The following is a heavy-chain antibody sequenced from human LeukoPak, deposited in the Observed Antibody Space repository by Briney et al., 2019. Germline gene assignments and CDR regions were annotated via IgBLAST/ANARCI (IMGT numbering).Heavy chain of an antibody. CDR3: ARANGDYSWSGGMDV. V-gene: IGHV1-69*13. CDR2: IIPIFGTA. D-gene: IGHD4-17*01. J-gene: IGHJ6*02. CDR1: GGTFSSYG. Sequence: ASVKVSCKASGGTFSSYGISWVRQAPGQGLEWMGGIIPIFGTANYAQKFQGRVTITADESASTAYMELSSLRSEDTAVYYCARANGDYSWSGGMDVWGQGTTVTVS.